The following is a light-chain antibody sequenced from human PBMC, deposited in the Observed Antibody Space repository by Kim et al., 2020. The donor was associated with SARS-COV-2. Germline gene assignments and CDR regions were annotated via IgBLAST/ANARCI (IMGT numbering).Light chain of an antibody. Sequence: ASGGDRVTITCRASQTITTWLAWYQQKPGKAPNLLIYEVSTLEDGVPSRFSGGGSGTEFTLTIASLQPDDFATYYCQQYHTFPWTFGQGTKVDIK. CDR1: QTITTW. J-gene: IGKJ1*01. V-gene: IGKV1-5*01. CDR3: QQYHTFPWT. CDR2: EVS.